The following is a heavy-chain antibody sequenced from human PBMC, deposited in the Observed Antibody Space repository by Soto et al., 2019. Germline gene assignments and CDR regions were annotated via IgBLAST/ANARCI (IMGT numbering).Heavy chain of an antibody. CDR2: IYPDDSDT. CDR1: GYRFSRYW. D-gene: IGHD3-16*01. V-gene: IGHV5-51*01. CDR3: ARHVTPHDNAFH. Sequence: PGESLKISCKTSGYRFSRYWIGWVRQMPGKGLEWMGVIYPDDSDTRYSPSFLGQVTISADESSNTATLQWSSLRASDSAMYYCARHVTPHDNAFHWGQGTLVTVSS. J-gene: IGHJ4*02.